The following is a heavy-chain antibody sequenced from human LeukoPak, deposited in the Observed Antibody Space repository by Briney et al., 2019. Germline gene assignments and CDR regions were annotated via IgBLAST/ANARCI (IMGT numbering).Heavy chain of an antibody. J-gene: IGHJ4*02. Sequence: PGGSLRPSCAASGFTFSSYAMSWVRQAPGKGLEWVSAISGSGGSTYYADSVKGRFTISRDNSKNTLYLQMNSLRAEDTAVYYCAKVGVGASAYYFDYWGQGTLVTVSS. V-gene: IGHV3-23*01. CDR2: ISGSGGST. CDR3: AKVGVGASAYYFDY. CDR1: GFTFSSYA. D-gene: IGHD1-26*01.